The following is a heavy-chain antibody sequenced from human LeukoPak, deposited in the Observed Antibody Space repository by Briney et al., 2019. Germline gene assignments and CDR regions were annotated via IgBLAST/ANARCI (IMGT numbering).Heavy chain of an antibody. J-gene: IGHJ4*02. CDR3: AKESGDDSSGYYEVFDY. Sequence: GGSLRLSCAASGFTFNTLAMSWVRQAPGKGLEWVSAINARGFITYYADSVKGRFTISRDNSKNTLYLQMNSLRAEDTAVYYCAKESGDDSSGYYEVFDYWGQGTLVTVSS. V-gene: IGHV3-23*01. CDR2: INARGFIT. D-gene: IGHD3-22*01. CDR1: GFTFNTLA.